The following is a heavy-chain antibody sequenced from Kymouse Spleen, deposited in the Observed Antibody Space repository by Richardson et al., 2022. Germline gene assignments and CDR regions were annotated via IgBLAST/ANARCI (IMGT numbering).Heavy chain of an antibody. CDR1: GFTFDDYA. Sequence: EVQLVESGGGLVQPGRSLRLSCAASGFTFDDYAMHWVRQAPGKGLEWVSGISWNSGSIGYADSVKGRFTISRDNAKNSLYLQMNSLRAEDTALYYCAKDCSSTSCY*LLGPGNPGHRLL. D-gene: IGHD2-2*02. CDR2: ISWNSGSI. CDR3: AKDCSSTSCY*L. J-gene: IGHJ4*02. V-gene: IGHV3-9*01.